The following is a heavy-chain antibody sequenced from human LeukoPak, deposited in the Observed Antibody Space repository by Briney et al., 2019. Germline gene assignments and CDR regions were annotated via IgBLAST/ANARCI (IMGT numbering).Heavy chain of an antibody. CDR1: GGSIRSSSYY. J-gene: IGHJ4*02. CDR2: IYYSGST. Sequence: PSETLSLTYTVSGGSIRSSSYYWGWIRQPPGKGLEWIGSIYYSGSTYYNPSLKSRVTISEDTSKNQFSLKLSSVTAADTAVYYCASHLYDSSGYYFFYFDYWGQGTLVTVSS. CDR3: ASHLYDSSGYYFFYFDY. D-gene: IGHD3-22*01. V-gene: IGHV4-39*01.